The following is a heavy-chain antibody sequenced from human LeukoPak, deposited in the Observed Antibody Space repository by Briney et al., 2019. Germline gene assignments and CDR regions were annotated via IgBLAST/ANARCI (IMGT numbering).Heavy chain of an antibody. CDR2: IYSSGST. V-gene: IGHV4-61*02. Sequence: SETLSVTCTVSGASTSSRNYYWSWVRQPAGKGLEWIGRIYSSGSTNYNPSLKSRGTISVDTSKNQFSLKLSSVTAADTAVYYCASGVRGDYYYYGMDVWGQGTTVTVSS. J-gene: IGHJ6*02. D-gene: IGHD3-10*01. CDR3: ASGVRGDYYYYGMDV. CDR1: GASTSSRNYY.